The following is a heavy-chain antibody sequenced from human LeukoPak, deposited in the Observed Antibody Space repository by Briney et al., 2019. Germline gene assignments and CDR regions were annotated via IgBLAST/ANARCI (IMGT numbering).Heavy chain of an antibody. Sequence: SETLSLTCAVSGYSISSGYFWGWIRQPPGKGLEWIGSIYHSGSTYYNPSLKSRVTISVDTSKNQFSLKLSSVTAADTAVYYCAREIEWSFDPWGQGTLVTVSS. D-gene: IGHD3-3*01. J-gene: IGHJ5*02. CDR1: GYSISSGYF. V-gene: IGHV4-38-2*02. CDR2: IYHSGST. CDR3: AREIEWSFDP.